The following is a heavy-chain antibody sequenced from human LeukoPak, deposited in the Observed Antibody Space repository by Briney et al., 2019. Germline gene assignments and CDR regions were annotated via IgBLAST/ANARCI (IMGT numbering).Heavy chain of an antibody. CDR3: AGDGVLYSQSYYYYGMDV. D-gene: IGHD2-8*01. Sequence: ASVKVSCKASGYTFTSYAMHWVRQAPGQRLEWMGWINAGNGNTKYSQKFQGRVTITRDTSASTAYMELSSLRSEDTAVYYCAGDGVLYSQSYYYYGMDVWGQGTTVTVSS. CDR2: INAGNGNT. J-gene: IGHJ6*02. CDR1: GYTFTSYA. V-gene: IGHV1-3*01.